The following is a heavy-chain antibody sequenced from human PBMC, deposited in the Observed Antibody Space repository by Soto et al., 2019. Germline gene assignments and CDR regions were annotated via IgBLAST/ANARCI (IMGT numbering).Heavy chain of an antibody. CDR2: INHSGST. V-gene: IGHV4-34*01. D-gene: IGHD3-10*02. J-gene: IGHJ6*03. Sequence: QVQLQQWGAGLLKPSETLSLTCAVYGGSFSGYYWSWIRQPPGKGLEWIGEINHSGSTNYNPSLKSRVTISVDTSKNQFSLKLSSVTAADTAVYYCASDPYYVMGTDYYYYYMDVWGKGTTVTVSS. CDR3: ASDPYYVMGTDYYYYYMDV. CDR1: GGSFSGYY.